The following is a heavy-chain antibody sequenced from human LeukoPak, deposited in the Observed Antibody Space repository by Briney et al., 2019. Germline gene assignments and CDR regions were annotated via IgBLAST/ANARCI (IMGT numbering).Heavy chain of an antibody. CDR2: INRNSGGT. D-gene: IGHD2-21*01. CDR1: GYTFTGYY. Sequence: ASVKVSCKASGYTFTGYYMHWVRRAPGQGLEWMGWINRNSGGTKYAQKFQGRVTMTRDTSINTAYMELSRLSSDDTAVYYCARDAYISSSVLDMDVGGQGTTVIVSS. J-gene: IGHJ6*02. CDR3: ARDAYISSSVLDMDV. V-gene: IGHV1-2*02.